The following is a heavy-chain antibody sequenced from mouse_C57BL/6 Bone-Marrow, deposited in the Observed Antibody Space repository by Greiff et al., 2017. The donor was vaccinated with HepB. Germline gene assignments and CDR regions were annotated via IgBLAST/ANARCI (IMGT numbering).Heavy chain of an antibody. CDR2: INPNYGTT. Sequence: LVESGPELVKPGASVKISCKASGYSFTDYNMNWVKQSNGKSLEWIGVINPNYGTTSYNQKFKGKATLTVDQSSSTAYMQLNSLTSEDSAVYYCARRGPVVGDYYAMDYWGQGTSVTVSS. V-gene: IGHV1-39*01. J-gene: IGHJ4*01. CDR1: GYSFTDYN. D-gene: IGHD1-1*01. CDR3: ARRGPVVGDYYAMDY.